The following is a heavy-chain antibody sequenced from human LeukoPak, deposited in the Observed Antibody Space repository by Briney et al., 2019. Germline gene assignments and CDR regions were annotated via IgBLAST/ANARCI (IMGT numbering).Heavy chain of an antibody. Sequence: SETLSLTCAVYGGSFSGYYWSWIRQPPGKGLEWIGEINHSGSTNYNPSLKSRVTISVDTSKNQFSLKLSSVTAADTAVYYCARGVGGSEWNWFDPWGQGTMVTVSS. V-gene: IGHV4-34*01. CDR1: GGSFSGYY. CDR3: ARGVGGSEWNWFDP. J-gene: IGHJ5*02. CDR2: INHSGST. D-gene: IGHD5-12*01.